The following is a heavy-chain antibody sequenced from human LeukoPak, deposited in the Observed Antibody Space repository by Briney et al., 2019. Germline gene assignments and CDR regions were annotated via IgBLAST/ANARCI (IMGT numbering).Heavy chain of an antibody. J-gene: IGHJ6*03. CDR3: ARDLRGYSYGSDYYYYMDV. CDR2: ISSTGGTT. Sequence: GGSLRLSCAASGFTFSSYSMNWVRQAPGKGLEWVSSISSTGGTTYYANSVKGRFTISRDNSKNTLYLQMNSPRAEDTAVYYCARDLRGYSYGSDYYYYMDVWGKGTTVTVSS. CDR1: GFTFSSYS. V-gene: IGHV3-23*01. D-gene: IGHD5-18*01.